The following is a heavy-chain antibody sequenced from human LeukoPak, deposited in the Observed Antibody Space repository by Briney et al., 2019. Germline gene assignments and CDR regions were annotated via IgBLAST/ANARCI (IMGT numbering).Heavy chain of an antibody. CDR1: GFTFSSYS. CDR3: ARDLQKTIFGVVIRDYMDL. CDR2: ISSSSSYI. Sequence: PGGSLRLSCAASGFTFSSYSMNRVRQAPGKGLEWVSSISSSSSYIYYADSVKGRFTISRDNAKNSLYLQMNSLRAEDTAVYYCARDLQKTIFGVVIRDYMDLWGKGTTVTVSS. V-gene: IGHV3-21*01. J-gene: IGHJ6*03. D-gene: IGHD3-3*01.